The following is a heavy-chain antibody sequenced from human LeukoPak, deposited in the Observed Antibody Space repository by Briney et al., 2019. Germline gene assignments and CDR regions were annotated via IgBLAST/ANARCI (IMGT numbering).Heavy chain of an antibody. D-gene: IGHD5-18*01. CDR2: INSGGSGT. Sequence: PGGSLRLSCAASGFNFASNWMHWVRQTPGRGLMWVSRINSGGSGTSYADSVEGRFTISRDNAKNSLYLQMNSLRAEDTAVYYCARGGYSYGPTDYWGQGTLVTVSS. J-gene: IGHJ4*02. CDR1: GFNFASNW. CDR3: ARGGYSYGPTDY. V-gene: IGHV3-74*01.